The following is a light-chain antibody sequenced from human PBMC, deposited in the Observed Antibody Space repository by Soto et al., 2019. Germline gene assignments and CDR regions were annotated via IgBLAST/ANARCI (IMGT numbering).Light chain of an antibody. V-gene: IGLV1-40*01. CDR3: QSYDSSLSGPWV. Sequence: QAVVTQPPSVSGAPGQRVNISCTGSSSNIGAGYDVHWYQQLPGTAPKLLIYGNSNRPSGVPDRFSGSKSGTSASLAITGLQAEDEADYYCQSYDSSLSGPWVFGGGTKLTVL. J-gene: IGLJ3*02. CDR1: SSNIGAGYD. CDR2: GNS.